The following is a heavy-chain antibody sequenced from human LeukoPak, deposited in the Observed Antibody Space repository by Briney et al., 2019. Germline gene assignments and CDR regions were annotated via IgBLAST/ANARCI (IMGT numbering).Heavy chain of an antibody. CDR1: GDIFSGYA. Sequence: GGSLRLSCTASGDIFSGYAMLWARQAPGKGLEWLTVISYDGHVKYYADSVHGRFVVSRDNSKNTIYLEIDSLRGDDTGVYFCVIASQQTRDVHYFFSMDVWGQGTTVRVSS. V-gene: IGHV3-30*09. CDR2: ISYDGHVK. J-gene: IGHJ6*02. CDR3: VIASQQTRDVHYFFSMDV. D-gene: IGHD6-13*01.